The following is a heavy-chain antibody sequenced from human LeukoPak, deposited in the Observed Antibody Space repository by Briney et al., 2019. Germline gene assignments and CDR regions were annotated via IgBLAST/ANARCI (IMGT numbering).Heavy chain of an antibody. CDR3: ARGVNYYAPEGDPIQH. Sequence: GGSLRLSCAASGFTFSDYYMSWIRQAPGRGLEWVSYISSSGSTIYYADSVKGRFTISRDNAKNSLYLQMNSLRAEDTAVYYCARGVNYYAPEGDPIQHWGQGTLVTVSS. J-gene: IGHJ1*01. CDR2: ISSSGSTI. D-gene: IGHD3-10*01. V-gene: IGHV3-11*01. CDR1: GFTFSDYY.